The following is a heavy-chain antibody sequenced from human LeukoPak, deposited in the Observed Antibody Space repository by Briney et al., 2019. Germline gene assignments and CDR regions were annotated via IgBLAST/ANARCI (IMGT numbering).Heavy chain of an antibody. CDR2: INHSGST. J-gene: IGHJ4*02. D-gene: IGHD2-15*01. V-gene: IGHV4-34*01. CDR1: GGSFSGYY. Sequence: SETLSLTCAVYGGSFSGYYWSWIRQPPGKGLEWIGEINHSGSTNYNPSLESRVTISVDTSKNQFSLKLSSVTAADTAVYYCARSSLVVVVAATPRFDYWGQGTLVTVSS. CDR3: ARSSLVVVVAATPRFDY.